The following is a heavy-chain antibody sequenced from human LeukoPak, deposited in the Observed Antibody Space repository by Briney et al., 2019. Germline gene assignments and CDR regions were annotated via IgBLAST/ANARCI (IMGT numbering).Heavy chain of an antibody. J-gene: IGHJ4*02. CDR2: IRSDGSST. CDR3: ARDSSGWGFDY. D-gene: IGHD6-25*01. CDR1: GFTFSRYW. Sequence: GGSLRLSCAASGFTFSRYWMHWVRQAPGKGLLWVSGIRSDGSSTIYADSVKGRFTISRENARNTLYLQVNSLRAEDTAVYYCARDSSGWGFDYWGQGSLVTVSS. V-gene: IGHV3-74*01.